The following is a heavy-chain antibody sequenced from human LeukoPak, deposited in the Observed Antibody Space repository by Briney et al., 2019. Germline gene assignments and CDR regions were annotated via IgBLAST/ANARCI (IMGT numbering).Heavy chain of an antibody. CDR1: GFTFSSYS. V-gene: IGHV3-21*01. D-gene: IGHD2-15*01. Sequence: GGSLRLSCAASGFTFSSYSMNWVRQAPGKGLDWASSISSSSSYIYYADSVKGRFPIPRDNPKNSLYPQLNRLRAEDAAVYYCGTLPVVVNGAFDIWGQGTMVTVSS. CDR3: GTLPVVVNGAFDI. CDR2: ISSSSSYI. J-gene: IGHJ3*02.